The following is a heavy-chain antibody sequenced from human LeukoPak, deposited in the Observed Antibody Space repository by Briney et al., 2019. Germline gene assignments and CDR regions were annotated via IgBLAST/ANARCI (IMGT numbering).Heavy chain of an antibody. CDR2: INHSGST. D-gene: IGHD3-10*01. Sequence: SETLSLTCAVYGGSFSSYYWSWIRQPPGKGLEWIGEINHSGSTNYNPSLKSRVTISVDTSKNQFSLKLSSVTAADTAVYYCARGIQNRYYYGSGTHLFDYWGQGTLVTVSS. V-gene: IGHV4-34*01. J-gene: IGHJ4*02. CDR3: ARGIQNRYYYGSGTHLFDY. CDR1: GGSFSSYY.